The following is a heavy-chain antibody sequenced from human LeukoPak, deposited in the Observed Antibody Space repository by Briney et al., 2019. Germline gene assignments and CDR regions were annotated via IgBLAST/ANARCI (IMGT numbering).Heavy chain of an antibody. J-gene: IGHJ3*02. CDR3: ASRRWLQLFGAFDI. V-gene: IGHV7-4-1*02. CDR1: GYTFTSYA. Sequence: ASVKVSCKASGYTFTSYAMNWVRQAPGQGLEWMGWINTNTGNPTYAQGFTGRFVFSLDTSVSTAYLQISSLKAEDTAVYYCASRRWLQLFGAFDIWGQGTMVTVSS. D-gene: IGHD5-24*01. CDR2: INTNTGNP.